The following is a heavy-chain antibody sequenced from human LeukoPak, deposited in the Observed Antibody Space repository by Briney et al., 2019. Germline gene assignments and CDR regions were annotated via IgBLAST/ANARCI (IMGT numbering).Heavy chain of an antibody. Sequence: GGSLRLSCAASGFTFSSYAMGWVRQAPGKGLEWVSAISGSGGSTYYADSVKGRFTISRDNSKNTLYLQMNSLRAEDTAVYYCAKQKDYGDYYYFDYWGQGTLVTVSS. CDR3: AKQKDYGDYYYFDY. V-gene: IGHV3-23*01. D-gene: IGHD4-17*01. CDR1: GFTFSSYA. CDR2: ISGSGGST. J-gene: IGHJ4*02.